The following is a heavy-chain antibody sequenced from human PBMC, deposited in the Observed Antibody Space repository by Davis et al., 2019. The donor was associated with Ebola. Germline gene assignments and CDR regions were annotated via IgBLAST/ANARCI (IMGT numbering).Heavy chain of an antibody. J-gene: IGHJ4*02. CDR3: ATTQWPREFDN. CDR1: GFTFSNAW. V-gene: IGHV3-53*05. D-gene: IGHD6-19*01. Sequence: GESLKISCAASGFTFSNAWMSWVRQAPGKGLEWVSVIYDRSTAYADSVRGRFTISRDKSNNTLYLDMNSLGVDDTAVYYCATTQWPREFDNWGQGTLVTVSS. CDR2: IYDRST.